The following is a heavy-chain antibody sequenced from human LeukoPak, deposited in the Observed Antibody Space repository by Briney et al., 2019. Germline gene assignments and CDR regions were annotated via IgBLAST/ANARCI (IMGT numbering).Heavy chain of an antibody. Sequence: TGGSLRLSCAASGFTFSNAWMSWVRQAPGKGLEWVAVISYDGGNKFYADSVKGRFTISRDNSENALYLQMDSLRPEDTALYFCARSDYYGSGTCAYWGQGTLVTVSS. CDR1: GFTFSNAW. CDR2: ISYDGGNK. D-gene: IGHD3-10*01. J-gene: IGHJ4*02. V-gene: IGHV3-30*03. CDR3: ARSDYYGSGTCAY.